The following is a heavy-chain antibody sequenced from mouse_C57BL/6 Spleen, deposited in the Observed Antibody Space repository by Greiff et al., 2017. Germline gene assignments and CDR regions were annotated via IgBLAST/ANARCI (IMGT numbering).Heavy chain of an antibody. J-gene: IGHJ2*01. CDR3: AKALPLDY. CDR1: GYAFSSSW. V-gene: IGHV1-82*01. Sequence: VQLQESGPELVKPGASVKISCKASGYAFSSSWMNWVKQRPGKGLEWIGRIYPGDGDTNYNGKFKGKATLTADKSSSTAYMQLSSLTSEDSAVYFCAKALPLDYWGKGTTLTVPT. CDR2: IYPGDGDT.